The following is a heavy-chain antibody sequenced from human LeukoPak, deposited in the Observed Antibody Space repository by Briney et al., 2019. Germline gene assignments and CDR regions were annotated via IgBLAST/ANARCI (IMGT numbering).Heavy chain of an antibody. CDR1: GYTFTSYG. CDR3: ARAVSGYCSSTSCSPGGHGWFDP. V-gene: IGHV1-18*01. J-gene: IGHJ5*02. CDR2: ISAYNGNT. Sequence: GASVKVSCKASGYTFTSYGISWVRQAPGQGLEWMGWISAYNGNTNYAQKLQGRVTMTTDTSTSTAYMELRSLRSDDTAVYYCARAVSGYCSSTSCSPGGHGWFDPWGQGTLVTVSS. D-gene: IGHD2-2*01.